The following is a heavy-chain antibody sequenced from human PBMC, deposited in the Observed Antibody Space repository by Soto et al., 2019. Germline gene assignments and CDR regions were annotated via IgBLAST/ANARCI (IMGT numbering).Heavy chain of an antibody. D-gene: IGHD5-12*01. CDR2: ISSSSSYT. J-gene: IGHJ3*02. Sequence: QVQLVESGGGLVKPGGSLRLSCAASGFTFSDYYMSWIRQAPGKGLEWVSYISSSSSYTNYVDSVKGRFTISRDNAKNSLYLQMNSLRAEDTAVYYCARYRDGYNPDDAFDIWGQGTMVTVSS. CDR1: GFTFSDYY. CDR3: ARYRDGYNPDDAFDI. V-gene: IGHV3-11*06.